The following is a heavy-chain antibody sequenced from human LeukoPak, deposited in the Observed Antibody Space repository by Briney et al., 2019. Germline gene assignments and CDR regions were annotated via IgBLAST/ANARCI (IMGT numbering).Heavy chain of an antibody. CDR2: IIPIFGTA. D-gene: IGHD3-10*01. CDR3: AREARLLWFGESTYYFDY. Sequence: GASVKVSCKASGGTFSSYAISWVRQAPGQGLEWMGGIIPIFGTAKYAQKFQGRVTITADESTSTAYMELSSLRSEDTAVYYCAREARLLWFGESTYYFDYWGQGTLVTVSS. J-gene: IGHJ4*02. V-gene: IGHV1-69*13. CDR1: GGTFSSYA.